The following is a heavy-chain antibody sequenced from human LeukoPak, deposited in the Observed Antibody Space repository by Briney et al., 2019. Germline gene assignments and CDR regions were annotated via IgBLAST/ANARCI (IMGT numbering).Heavy chain of an antibody. J-gene: IGHJ4*02. CDR2: IKSDGSST. CDR1: GFTLSSYW. CDR3: ARGIQLWLPLDY. D-gene: IGHD5-18*01. Sequence: GGSLRLSCAASGFTLSSYWMHWVRQAPGKGLVWVSGIKSDGSSTNYADSVKGRFTISRDSAKNTLYLQMNSLRAEDTAVYYCARGIQLWLPLDYRGQGTLVTVSS. V-gene: IGHV3-74*01.